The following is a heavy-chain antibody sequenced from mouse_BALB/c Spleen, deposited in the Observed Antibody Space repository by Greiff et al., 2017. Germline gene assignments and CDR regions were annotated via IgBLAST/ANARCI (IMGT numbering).Heavy chain of an antibody. V-gene: IGHV14-3*02. D-gene: IGHD1-2*01. J-gene: IGHJ2*01. CDR2: IDPANGNT. Sequence: EVQLVESGAELVKPGASVKLSCTASGFNIKDTYMHWVKQRPEQGLEWIGRIDPANGNTKYDPKFQGKATITADTSSNTAYLQLSSLTSEDTAVYYCARRDYGYLFDYWGQGTTLTVSS. CDR3: ARRDYGYLFDY. CDR1: GFNIKDTY.